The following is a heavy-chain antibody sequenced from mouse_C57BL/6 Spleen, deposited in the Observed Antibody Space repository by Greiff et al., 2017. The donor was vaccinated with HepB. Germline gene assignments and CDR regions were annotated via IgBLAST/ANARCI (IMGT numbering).Heavy chain of an antibody. D-gene: IGHD3-1*01. CDR2: IDPSDSET. Sequence: QVQLQQSGAELVRPGSSVKLSCKASGYTFTSYWMHWVKQRPIQGLEWIGNIDPSDSETHYNQKFKDKATLTVDKSSSTAYMQLSSLTSEDSAVYYCARSGDYDAMDYWGQGTSVTVSS. CDR1: GYTFTSYW. J-gene: IGHJ4*01. CDR3: ARSGDYDAMDY. V-gene: IGHV1-52*01.